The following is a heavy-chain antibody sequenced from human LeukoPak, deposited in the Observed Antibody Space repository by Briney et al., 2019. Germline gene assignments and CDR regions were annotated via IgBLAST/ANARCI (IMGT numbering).Heavy chain of an antibody. CDR3: ARGGNLWSGYSYYFDY. D-gene: IGHD3-3*01. CDR2: INHSGST. V-gene: IGHV4-34*01. J-gene: IGHJ4*02. Sequence: SGTLSLTCAVYGGSFSGYYWSWIRQPPGKGLEWIGEINHSGSTNYNPSLKSRVTISVDTSKNQFSLKLSSVTAADTAVYYCARGGNLWSGYSYYFDYWGQGTLVTVSS. CDR1: GGSFSGYY.